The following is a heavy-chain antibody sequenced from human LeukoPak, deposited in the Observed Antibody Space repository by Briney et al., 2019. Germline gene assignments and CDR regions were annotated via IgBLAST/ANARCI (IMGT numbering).Heavy chain of an antibody. CDR2: ISGSGGSK. Sequence: GGSLRLSCAASGFTFSSYTMSWVRQAPGKGLEWVSAISGSGGSKYYADSVKGRFTISRDNSKNTLYLQMNSLRAEDTAVYYCAKDRWPGVVDFDVWGQGTIVTVSS. CDR3: AKDRWPGVVDFDV. V-gene: IGHV3-23*01. J-gene: IGHJ3*01. CDR1: GFTFSSYT. D-gene: IGHD3-16*02.